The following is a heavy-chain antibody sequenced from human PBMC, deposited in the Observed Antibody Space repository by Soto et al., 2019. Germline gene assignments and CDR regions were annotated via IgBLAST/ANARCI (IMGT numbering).Heavy chain of an antibody. CDR3: ARGVGATSYYFDY. J-gene: IGHJ4*02. D-gene: IGHD1-26*01. CDR1: GGSFSGYY. Sequence: PSETLSLTCAVYGGSFSGYYWSWIRQPPGKGLEWIGEINHSGSTNYNPSLKSRVTISVDTSKNQFSLKLSSVTAADTAVYYCARGVGATSYYFDYWGQGTLVTVSS. V-gene: IGHV4-34*01. CDR2: INHSGST.